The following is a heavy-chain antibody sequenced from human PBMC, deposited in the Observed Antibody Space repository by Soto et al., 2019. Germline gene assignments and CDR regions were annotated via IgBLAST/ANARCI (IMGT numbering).Heavy chain of an antibody. D-gene: IGHD3-3*01. CDR1: GGSFSGYY. J-gene: IGHJ4*02. Sequence: QVQLQQWGAGLLKPSETLSLTCAVYGGSFSGYYWSWIRQPPGKGLEWIGEINHSGSTNYNPSLKSRVTISVDTSKNQFSLKLSSVTAADTAVYYCARRASGTIDYWGQGTLVTVSS. CDR3: ARRASGTIDY. V-gene: IGHV4-34*01. CDR2: INHSGST.